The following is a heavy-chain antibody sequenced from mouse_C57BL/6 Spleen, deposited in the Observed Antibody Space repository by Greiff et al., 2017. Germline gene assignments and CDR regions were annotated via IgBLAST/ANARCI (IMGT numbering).Heavy chain of an antibody. CDR3: ARIFYYGSSPYFDY. V-gene: IGHV1-82*01. CDR2: IYPGDGDT. D-gene: IGHD1-1*01. CDR1: GYAFSSSW. J-gene: IGHJ2*01. Sequence: QVQLQQSGPELVKPGASVKISCKASGYAFSSSWMNWVKQRPGKGLEWIGRIYPGDGDTNYNGKFKGKATLTADKSSSTAYMQLRSLTSEDSAVYFCARIFYYGSSPYFDYWGQGTTLTVSS.